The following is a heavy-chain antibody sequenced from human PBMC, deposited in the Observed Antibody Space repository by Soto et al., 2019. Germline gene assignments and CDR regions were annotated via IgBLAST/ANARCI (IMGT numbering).Heavy chain of an antibody. J-gene: IGHJ5*02. V-gene: IGHV4-59*01. D-gene: IGHD3-22*01. Sequence: ETLSLTCTVSGGSISSYYWSWIRQPPGKGLEWIGYIYYSGSTNYNPSLKSRVTISVDTSKNQFSLKLSSVTAADTAVYYCARGLDYYDSSGYYYRWFDPWGQGTLVTVSS. CDR3: ARGLDYYDSSGYYYRWFDP. CDR1: GGSISSYY. CDR2: IYYSGST.